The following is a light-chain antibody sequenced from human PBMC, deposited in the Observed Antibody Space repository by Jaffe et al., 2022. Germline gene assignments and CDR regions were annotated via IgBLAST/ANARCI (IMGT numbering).Light chain of an antibody. J-gene: IGLJ3*02. Sequence: NFMLTQPHSMSESPGKTVTISCTAGSGSIVSNYVQWYQQRPGSAPTIMIYGNNQRPSGVTGRFSGSIDTFSNSASLTISGLRTEDEADYYCQSYDASSHWVFGGGTRLTVL. CDR2: GNN. V-gene: IGLV6-57*02. CDR3: QSYDASSHWV. CDR1: SGSIVSNY.